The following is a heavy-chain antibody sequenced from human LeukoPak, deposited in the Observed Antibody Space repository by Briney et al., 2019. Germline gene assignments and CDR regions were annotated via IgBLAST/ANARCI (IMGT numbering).Heavy chain of an antibody. D-gene: IGHD3-3*01. V-gene: IGHV4-61*02. CDR2: IYTSGST. CDR3: ARGSRWSAIDY. CDR1: GGSISSSSYY. J-gene: IGHJ4*02. Sequence: PSETLSLTCTVSGGSISSSSYYWSWIRQPAGKGLEWIGRIYTSGSTNYNPSLKSRVTMSVDTSKNQFSLKLSSVTAADTAVYYCARGSRWSAIDYWGQGTLVTVSS.